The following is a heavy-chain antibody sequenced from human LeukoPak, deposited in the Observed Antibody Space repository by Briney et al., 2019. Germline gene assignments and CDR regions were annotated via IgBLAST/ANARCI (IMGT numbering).Heavy chain of an antibody. CDR2: ISYVGSKI. CDR3: ARVASGTYYVIDY. Sequence: GRSLRLSCAASGFSLRSYAMHWVRQAPGKGLEWVAVISYVGSKIYYADSVKGRFTFSRDTSKNTLYLQMNSLRVEDTAVYYCARVASGTYYVIDYWGQGTLVTVSS. CDR1: GFSLRSYA. D-gene: IGHD1-26*01. J-gene: IGHJ4*02. V-gene: IGHV3-30*04.